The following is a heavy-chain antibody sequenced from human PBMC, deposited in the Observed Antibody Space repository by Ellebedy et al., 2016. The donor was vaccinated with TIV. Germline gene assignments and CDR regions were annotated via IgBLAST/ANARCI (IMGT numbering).Heavy chain of an antibody. J-gene: IGHJ2*01. V-gene: IGHV3-74*01. CDR2: INTDGSRT. CDR3: ARDGGAPGRDWYFDL. CDR1: GFSFRSYW. Sequence: GGSLRLSCAASGFSFRSYWMTWVRQAPGKGLVWVSRINTDGSRTNYADSVKGRFTISRDNARNTLYLQMNSLRAEDTAVYYCARDGGAPGRDWYFDLWGRGTLVTVSS. D-gene: IGHD2-21*01.